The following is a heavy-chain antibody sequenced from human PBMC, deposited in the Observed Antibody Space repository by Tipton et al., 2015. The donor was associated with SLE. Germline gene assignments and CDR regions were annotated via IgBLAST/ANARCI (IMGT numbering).Heavy chain of an antibody. CDR1: GGSINDYY. CDR3: ARHPEVVTMLVDV. Sequence: TLSLTCTVSGGSINDYYWNWMRQPAGKGLECIGRIYTSGSTNYSPSLKNRVTMSVDTSKNYFSLKLSSVTAADTAVYYCARHPEVVTMLVDVWGQGTTVTVSS. V-gene: IGHV4-4*07. D-gene: IGHD2-15*01. CDR2: IYTSGST. J-gene: IGHJ6*02.